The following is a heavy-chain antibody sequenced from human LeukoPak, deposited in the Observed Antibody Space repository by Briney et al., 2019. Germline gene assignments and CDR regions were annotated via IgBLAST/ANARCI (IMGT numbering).Heavy chain of an antibody. J-gene: IGHJ4*02. Sequence: SETLSLTCAVSGGSINSHYWGWIRQHPGKGLQLIGDIYYTGKINYNPSLKRRVTITPDTSKDHLSLNLTSVLAADTAIYYCVRRDTGWNYFDYWGQGILVTVSS. CDR3: VRRDTGWNYFDY. V-gene: IGHV4-59*08. D-gene: IGHD6-19*01. CDR1: GGSINSHY. CDR2: IYYTGKI.